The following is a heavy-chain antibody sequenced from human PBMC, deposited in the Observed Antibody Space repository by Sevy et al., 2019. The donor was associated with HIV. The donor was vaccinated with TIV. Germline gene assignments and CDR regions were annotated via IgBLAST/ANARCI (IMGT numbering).Heavy chain of an antibody. CDR1: GFVFSSYA. J-gene: IGHJ3*02. CDR2: IAYDGSNK. CDR3: ARPRFLEWLSSAAFDI. V-gene: IGHV3-30*04. D-gene: IGHD3-3*01. Sequence: GGSLRLSCTASGFVFSSYAMHWVRQAPGKGLEWVAFIAYDGSNKNYADSVKGRFTLSRENSKNTRYLQMNSLGAEDTAVYYCARPRFLEWLSSAAFDIWGQGTMVTVSS.